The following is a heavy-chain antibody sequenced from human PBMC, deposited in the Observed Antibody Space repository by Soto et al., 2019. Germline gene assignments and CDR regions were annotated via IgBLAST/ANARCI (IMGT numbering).Heavy chain of an antibody. CDR3: VRCDGYFLYFDY. CDR2: ISTSFGTA. J-gene: IGHJ4*02. CDR1: GGTFSSYA. D-gene: IGHD3-22*01. V-gene: IGHV1-69*01. Sequence: QVQLVQSGAEVTKPGSSVKVSCKASGGTFSSYAISWVRQAPGQGLEWMGGISTSFGTANSAQKFQGRVTITADESTSTAYMELSSLRSEDTAVYYCVRCDGYFLYFDYWGQGTLVHVSS.